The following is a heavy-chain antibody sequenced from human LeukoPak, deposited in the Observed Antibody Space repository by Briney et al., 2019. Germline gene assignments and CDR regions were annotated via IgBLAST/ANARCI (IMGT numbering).Heavy chain of an antibody. Sequence: PSETLSLTCAVYGGSFSGYYWSWIRQPPGKGLEWIGEINHSGSTTYNPSLKSRVTISVDTSKNQFSLKLSSVTAADTAVYYCARTDEPRRYYDSSGYFLLHAFDIWGQGTMVTVSS. CDR1: GGSFSGYY. CDR2: INHSGST. V-gene: IGHV4-34*01. J-gene: IGHJ3*02. CDR3: ARTDEPRRYYDSSGYFLLHAFDI. D-gene: IGHD3-22*01.